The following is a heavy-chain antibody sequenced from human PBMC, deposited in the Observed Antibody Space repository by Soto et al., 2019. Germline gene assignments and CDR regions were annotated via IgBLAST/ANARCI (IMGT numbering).Heavy chain of an antibody. J-gene: IGHJ4*02. CDR2: IIPIFGTA. V-gene: IGHV1-69*13. D-gene: IGHD3-16*02. CDR1: GGTFSSYA. CDR3: ARSLGPIYVWGSYRYLNFDY. Sequence: SVKVSCKASGGTFSSYAISWVRQAPGQGLEWMGGIIPIFGTANYAQKFQGRVTITADESTSAAYMELSSLRSEDTAVYYCARSLGPIYVWGSYRYLNFDYWGQGTLVTVSS.